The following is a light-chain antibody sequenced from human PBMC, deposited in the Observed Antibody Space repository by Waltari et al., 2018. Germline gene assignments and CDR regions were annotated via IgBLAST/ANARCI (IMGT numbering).Light chain of an antibody. CDR2: DTS. CDR3: QKYGSLPAT. V-gene: IGKV3-20*01. Sequence: EIVLTQSPGTPSLSPGERATLSCRASQAVSRFLAWYQQKPGQAPRLLIYDTSTRATGIPDRFSGSGSGTDFSLTISRLEPEDFAVYYCQKYGSLPATFGQGTKVEIK. J-gene: IGKJ1*01. CDR1: QAVSRF.